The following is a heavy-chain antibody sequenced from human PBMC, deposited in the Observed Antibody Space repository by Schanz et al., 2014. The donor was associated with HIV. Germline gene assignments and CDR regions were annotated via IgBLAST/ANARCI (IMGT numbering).Heavy chain of an antibody. J-gene: IGHJ4*02. V-gene: IGHV4-34*01. CDR1: GGSFSVYS. CDR2: INHSGST. Sequence: QVQLQESGPGLVKPSETLSLTCAVYGGSFSVYSWSWIRQPPGKGLQWIGEINHSGSTNYNPSLKSRVPISVDTSKTQFSLRLNSVTAADTAVYYCARTPYYFDYWGQGTLVTVSS. CDR3: ARTPYYFDY.